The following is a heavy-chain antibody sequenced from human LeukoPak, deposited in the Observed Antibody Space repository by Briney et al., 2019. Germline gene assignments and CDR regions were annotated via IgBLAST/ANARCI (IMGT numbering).Heavy chain of an antibody. V-gene: IGHV2-70*11. D-gene: IGHD3-22*01. CDR2: FDWDDGK. Sequence: SGPALVKPTQTLTLTCTFSGFSLSTTGMCVSWIRQPPGKALEWLARFDWDDGKHYTTSLKTRLTISKDTSKNQVVLTMTNMDPADTATYYCARTRGQYYYDSSGYPFDYWGQGTLVTVSS. CDR1: GFSLSTTGMC. J-gene: IGHJ4*02. CDR3: ARTRGQYYYDSSGYPFDY.